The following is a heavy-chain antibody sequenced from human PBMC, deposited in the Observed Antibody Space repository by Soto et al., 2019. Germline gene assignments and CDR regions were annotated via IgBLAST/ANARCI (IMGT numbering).Heavy chain of an antibody. Sequence: ASVKVSCKASGYTFTSYGISWVRQAPGQGLEWMGWISAYNGNTNYAQKLQGRVTMTTDTSTSTAYMELRSLRSDDTAVYYWARADGISTTCYVSYWGQVTLFTFSS. CDR2: ISAYNGNT. J-gene: IGHJ4*02. CDR1: GYTFTSYG. D-gene: IGHD2-2*01. CDR3: ARADGISTTCYVSY. V-gene: IGHV1-18*01.